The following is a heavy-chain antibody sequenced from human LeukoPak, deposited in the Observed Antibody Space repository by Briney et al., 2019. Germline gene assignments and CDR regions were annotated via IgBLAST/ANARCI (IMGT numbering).Heavy chain of an antibody. V-gene: IGHV1-69*04. J-gene: IGHJ6*03. D-gene: IGHD6-6*01. CDR1: GGTFSSYA. Sequence: GASVKVSCKASGGTFSSYAISWVRQAPGQGLEWMGRIIPILGIANYAQKFQGRVTITADKSTSTAYMELSSLRSEDTAVYYCARQPYSSSSLTDHYYYYMDVWGKGTTVTVSS. CDR2: IIPILGIA. CDR3: ARQPYSSSSLTDHYYYYMDV.